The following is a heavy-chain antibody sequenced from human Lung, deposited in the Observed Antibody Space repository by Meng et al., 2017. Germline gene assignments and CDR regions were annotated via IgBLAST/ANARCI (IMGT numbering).Heavy chain of an antibody. CDR3: ARDGYPVLGGVSAFDY. Sequence: QVQLEQSGAELKKPGAPVKVAGEASGYTFNAFARNWVRQAPGHGLEWLGWINPNTGNPTYARGFTGRFVFSLDTSVSTAYLEISSLKAEDTAMYYCARDGYPVLGGVSAFDYWGQGTLVTVSS. CDR1: GYTFNAFA. CDR2: INPNTGNP. D-gene: IGHD3-16*01. V-gene: IGHV7-4-1*02. J-gene: IGHJ4*02.